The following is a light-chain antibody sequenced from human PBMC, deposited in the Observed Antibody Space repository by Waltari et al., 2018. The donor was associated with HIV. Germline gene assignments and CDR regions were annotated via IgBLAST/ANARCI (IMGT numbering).Light chain of an antibody. CDR3: QVWDSSSDHPV. CDR1: NIGSKS. J-gene: IGLJ1*01. Sequence: SYVLTQPPSVSVAPGNTARITCGGNNIGSKSVHWYQQKPGQAPVLVIYYDSDRPSGIPERFSGSNSGNTATLTISRVEAGDEADYYCQVWDSSSDHPVFGTGTKVTVL. V-gene: IGLV3-21*04. CDR2: YDS.